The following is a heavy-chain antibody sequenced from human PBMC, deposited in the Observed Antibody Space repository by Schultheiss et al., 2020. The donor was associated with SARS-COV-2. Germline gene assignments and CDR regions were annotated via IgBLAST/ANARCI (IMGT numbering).Heavy chain of an antibody. J-gene: IGHJ3*02. CDR2: INPNSGGT. CDR1: GYTFTGYY. Sequence: ASVKVSCKASGYTFTGYYMHWVRQAPGQGLEWMGWINPNSGGTNYAQKFQGRVTMTTDTSTSTAYMELRSLRSDDTAVYYCARVRFRDFWSGYASDGAFDIWGQGTMVTVSS. V-gene: IGHV1-2*02. CDR3: ARVRFRDFWSGYASDGAFDI. D-gene: IGHD3-3*01.